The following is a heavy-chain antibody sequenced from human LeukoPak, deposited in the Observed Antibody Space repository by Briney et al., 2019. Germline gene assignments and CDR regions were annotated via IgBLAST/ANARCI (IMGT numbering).Heavy chain of an antibody. D-gene: IGHD2-2*01. V-gene: IGHV1-24*01. CDR3: ATGACSSTSCWYYFDY. J-gene: IGHJ4*02. CDR2: FDPEDGET. Sequence: GASVKVSCKASGDTFTSYYMNWVRQAPGKGLGWMGGFDPEDGETIYAQKFQGRVTMTEDTSTDTAYMELSSLRSEDTAVYYCATGACSSTSCWYYFDYWGQGTLVTVSS. CDR1: GDTFTSYY.